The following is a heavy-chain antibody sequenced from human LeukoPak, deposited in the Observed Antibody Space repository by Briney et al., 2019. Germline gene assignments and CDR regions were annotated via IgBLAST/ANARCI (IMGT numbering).Heavy chain of an antibody. Sequence: GRSLRLSCAASGFTFSSYGMHWVRQAPGKGLEWVAVIWYEGSNKYYADSVKGRFTISRDNSKNTLYLQMNSLRAEDTAVYYCARPSRRHDYGTLILDYWGQGTLVTVSS. D-gene: IGHD4-17*01. V-gene: IGHV3-33*01. CDR3: ARPSRRHDYGTLILDY. CDR1: GFTFSSYG. J-gene: IGHJ4*02. CDR2: IWYEGSNK.